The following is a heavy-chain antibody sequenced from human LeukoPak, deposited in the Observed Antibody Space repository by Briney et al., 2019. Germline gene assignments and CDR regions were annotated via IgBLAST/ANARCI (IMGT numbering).Heavy chain of an antibody. J-gene: IGHJ4*02. CDR3: AIVVGATIWY. CDR1: GGSISSGGYY. Sequence: SETLPLTCTVSGGSISSGGYYWRWIRQHPGKGLEWIGYIYYSGSTYYNPSLKSRVTISVDTSKNQFSLKLSSVTAADTAVYYCAIVVGATIWYWGQGTLVTVSS. D-gene: IGHD1-26*01. CDR2: IYYSGST. V-gene: IGHV4-31*03.